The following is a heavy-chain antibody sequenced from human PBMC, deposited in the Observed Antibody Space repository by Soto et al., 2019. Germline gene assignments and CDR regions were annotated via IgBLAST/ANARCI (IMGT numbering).Heavy chain of an antibody. Sequence: QVQLVESGGGVVQPGRSLRLSCAASGFTFSSYAMHWVRQAPGKGLEWVAVISYDGSNKYYADSVKGRFTISRDNSKNTRYLQMNSLRAEDTAVYYCARDYGELSFYYYYYGMDVWGQGTTVTVSS. V-gene: IGHV3-30-3*01. CDR3: ARDYGELSFYYYYYGMDV. J-gene: IGHJ6*02. CDR1: GFTFSSYA. CDR2: ISYDGSNK. D-gene: IGHD3-16*02.